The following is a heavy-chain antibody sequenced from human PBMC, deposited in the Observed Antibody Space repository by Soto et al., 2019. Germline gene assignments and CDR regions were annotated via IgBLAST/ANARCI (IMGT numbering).Heavy chain of an antibody. Sequence: SETLSLTCAVHGGSFSGYYWDWIRQPPGKGLEWIGEVNHGGTSNYNPSLKSRAIISVDTSKNQFSLKLSSVTAADTAVYYCARGLALDYWGQGTLVTVSS. CDR3: ARGLALDY. V-gene: IGHV4-34*01. CDR1: GGSFSGYY. J-gene: IGHJ4*02. CDR2: VNHGGTS.